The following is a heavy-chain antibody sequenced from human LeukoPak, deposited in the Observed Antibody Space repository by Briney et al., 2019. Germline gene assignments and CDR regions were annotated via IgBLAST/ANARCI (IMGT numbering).Heavy chain of an antibody. CDR3: ARAPTRHLLGRDAFDL. CDR1: GYTLTNYG. D-gene: IGHD2-15*01. CDR2: INPHNGNT. V-gene: IGHV1-18*01. Sequence: ASVKVSCKASGYTLTNYGLHWVRQAPGQGPEWMGWINPHNGNTNNAQKFQARVTMTTDTSTNTAYMQVRSLRSDDTAVYYCARAPTRHLLGRDAFDLWGQGTMVIVST. J-gene: IGHJ3*01.